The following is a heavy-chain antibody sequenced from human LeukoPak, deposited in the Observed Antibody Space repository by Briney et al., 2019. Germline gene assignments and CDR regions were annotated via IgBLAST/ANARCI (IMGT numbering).Heavy chain of an antibody. CDR1: GGSISSYY. J-gene: IGHJ6*03. CDR2: IYTSGST. CDR3: ARDYDHRGNYYMDV. V-gene: IGHV4-4*07. Sequence: SETLSLTCTVSGGSISSYYWSWIRQPAGKGLEWIGRIYTSGSTNYNPSLKSRVTMSVDTSKNQFSLKLSSVTAADTAVYYCARDYDHRGNYYMDVWGKGTTVTVSS. D-gene: IGHD3-3*01.